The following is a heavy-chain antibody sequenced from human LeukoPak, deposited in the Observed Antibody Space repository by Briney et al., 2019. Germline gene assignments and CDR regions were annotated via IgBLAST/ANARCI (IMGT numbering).Heavy chain of an antibody. D-gene: IGHD6-13*01. CDR1: GFTFSSYA. CDR3: AKDLAAAVVDGMDV. V-gene: IGHV3-23*01. Sequence: PGGSLRLSCAASGFTFSSYAMSWVRRAPGKGLEWVSAISGSGGSTYYADSVKGRFTISRDNSKNTLYLQMNSLRAEDTAVYYCAKDLAAAVVDGMDVWGKGTTVTVSS. CDR2: ISGSGGST. J-gene: IGHJ6*04.